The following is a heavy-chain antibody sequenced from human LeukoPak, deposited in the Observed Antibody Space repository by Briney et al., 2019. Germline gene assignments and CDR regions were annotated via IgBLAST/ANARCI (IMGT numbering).Heavy chain of an antibody. D-gene: IGHD6-25*01. J-gene: IGHJ4*02. CDR1: GFTFSSYG. Sequence: GGSLRLSCAASGFTFSSYGMHWVRQAPGKGLEWVAVISYDGSNKYYADSVKGRFTISRDNSKNTLYLQMNSLRAEDTAVYYCAKSLGAATVDYRGQGTLVTVSS. CDR3: AKSLGAATVDY. CDR2: ISYDGSNK. V-gene: IGHV3-30*18.